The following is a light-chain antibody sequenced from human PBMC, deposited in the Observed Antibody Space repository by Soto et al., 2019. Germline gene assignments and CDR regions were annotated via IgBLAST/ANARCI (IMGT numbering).Light chain of an antibody. J-gene: IGLJ2*01. CDR2: TNT. CDR3: QYYGSSLSGLV. Sequence: QSVLTQPPSVSGAPGQRVTISCTGSSSNIGAGYYVHWYQQLPGIAPKLLIYTNTNRPSGVPDRFSGSKSGTSASLAITGLEAEDEADYYCQYYGSSLSGLVFGGGTKVTVL. V-gene: IGLV1-40*01. CDR1: SSNIGAGYY.